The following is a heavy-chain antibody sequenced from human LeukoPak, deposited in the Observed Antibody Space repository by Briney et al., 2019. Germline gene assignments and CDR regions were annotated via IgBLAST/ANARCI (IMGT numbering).Heavy chain of an antibody. CDR3: TRGPPNWGYDF. CDR2: MSTKSGNT. V-gene: IGHV1-8*01. Sequence: GASVKVSCKASGYTFVSYDINWVRQATGQGPEWMGWMSTKSGNTGYAQKFQGRVTMTRDTSINTAYMELSGLISEDTAVYYCTRGPPNWGYDFWGQGTLVTVSS. CDR1: GYTFVSYD. D-gene: IGHD7-27*01. J-gene: IGHJ4*02.